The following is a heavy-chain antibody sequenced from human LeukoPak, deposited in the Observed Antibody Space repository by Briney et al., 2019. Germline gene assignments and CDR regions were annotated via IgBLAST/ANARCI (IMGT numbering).Heavy chain of an antibody. CDR3: ARDRYGSGSYYRSAGWFDP. D-gene: IGHD3-10*01. CDR1: GGSISSYY. V-gene: IGHV4-59*01. J-gene: IGHJ5*02. Sequence: PSETLSLTCTVSGGSISSYYWSWIRQPPGKGLEWIGYIYYSGSTNYNPSLKSRVTISVDTSKNQFSLKLSSVTAADTAVYYCARDRYGSGSYYRSAGWFDPWGQGTRVTVSS. CDR2: IYYSGST.